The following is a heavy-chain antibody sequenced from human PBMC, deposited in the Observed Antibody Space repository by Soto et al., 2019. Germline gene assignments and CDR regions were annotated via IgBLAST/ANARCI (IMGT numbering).Heavy chain of an antibody. Sequence: GGSLRLSCAASGFTVSSNYMSWVRQAPGKGLEWVSVIYSGGSTYYADSVKGRFTISRDKSKNTLYLQMNSLRAEDTAVYYCARGGSLNYFDYWGQGTLVTVSS. J-gene: IGHJ4*02. V-gene: IGHV3-53*01. CDR1: GFTVSSNY. D-gene: IGHD3-16*01. CDR2: IYSGGST. CDR3: ARGGSLNYFDY.